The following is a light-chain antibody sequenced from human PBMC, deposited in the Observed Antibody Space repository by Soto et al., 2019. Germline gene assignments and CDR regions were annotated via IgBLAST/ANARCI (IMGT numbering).Light chain of an antibody. CDR2: GAS. CDR3: QQYGSSPLVT. J-gene: IGKJ5*01. V-gene: IGKV3-20*01. Sequence: VVLTQSPGTLSLSPGERATLSCRASQSVSSSYLAWYQQKPGQAPRLLIYGASSRATGIPDRFSGSGSGTDFTLTISRLEPEVFAVYYCQQYGSSPLVTFGQGTRLEIK. CDR1: QSVSSSY.